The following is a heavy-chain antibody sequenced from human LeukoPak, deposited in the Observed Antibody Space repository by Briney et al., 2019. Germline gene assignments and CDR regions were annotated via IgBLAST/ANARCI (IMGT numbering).Heavy chain of an antibody. D-gene: IGHD3-10*01. V-gene: IGHV3-23*01. CDR3: AKLTSASGAYGVDV. CDR1: GFTFSSYA. CDR2: ISGSGGSK. J-gene: IGHJ6*02. Sequence: GGSLSLSCAASGFTFSSYAMNWVRQAPGKGVEWVSTISGSGGSKHYADSVEGRFTISRDNSKNTVYLQMNSLRAEDTAIYYCAKLTSASGAYGVDVWGQGTTVTVSS.